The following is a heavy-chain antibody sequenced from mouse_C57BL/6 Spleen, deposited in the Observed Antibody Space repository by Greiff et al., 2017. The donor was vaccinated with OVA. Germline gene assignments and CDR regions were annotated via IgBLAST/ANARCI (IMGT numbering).Heavy chain of an antibody. D-gene: IGHD1-1*01. CDR2: IYPGSGNT. Sequence: VQLQESGPELVKPGASVKISCKASGYSFTSYYIHWVKQRPGQGLEWIGWIYPGSGNTKYNEKFKGKATLTADTSSSTAYMQLSSLTSEDSAVYCCARGDYYGSSVYWYFDVWGTGTTVTVSS. J-gene: IGHJ1*03. CDR1: GYSFTSYY. V-gene: IGHV1-66*01. CDR3: ARGDYYGSSVYWYFDV.